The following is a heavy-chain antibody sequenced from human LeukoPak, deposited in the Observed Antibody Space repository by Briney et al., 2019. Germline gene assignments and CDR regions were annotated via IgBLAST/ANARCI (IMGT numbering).Heavy chain of an antibody. V-gene: IGHV4-4*07. CDR1: GGSISSYY. CDR3: ARDTDCSSTSCFPYYYYYMDV. J-gene: IGHJ6*03. CDR2: IYTSGST. Sequence: PSETLSLTCTVSGGSISSYYWSWIRQPAGKGLEWIGRIYTSGSTNYNPSLKSRVTMSVDTSKNQFPLKLSSVTAADTAVYYCARDTDCSSTSCFPYYYYYMDVWGKGTTVTVSS. D-gene: IGHD2-2*01.